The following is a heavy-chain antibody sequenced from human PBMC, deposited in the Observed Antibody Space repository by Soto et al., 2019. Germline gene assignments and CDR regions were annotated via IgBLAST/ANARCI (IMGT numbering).Heavy chain of an antibody. V-gene: IGHV3-23*01. D-gene: IGHD3-9*01. CDR2: ISYHSIGT. CDR1: GFSFSDSA. Sequence: EVHLLESGGHLVQPGGSLRLSCVASGFSFSDSAMFWVRQAPGKGLEWVSTISYHSIGTHYADSVKGRFTISRDNSKDTVWLQMNGLRAEDTAVYYCAKDPSTGPADFLGQGTLVTVSS. J-gene: IGHJ4*02. CDR3: AKDPSTGPADF.